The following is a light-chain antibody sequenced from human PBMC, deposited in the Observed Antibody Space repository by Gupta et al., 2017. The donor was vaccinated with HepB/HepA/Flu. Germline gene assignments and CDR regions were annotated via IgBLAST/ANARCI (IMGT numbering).Light chain of an antibody. CDR3: QQLSNWAWT. J-gene: IGKJ1*01. V-gene: IGKV3-11*01. CDR1: QGVSSY. Sequence: IASTPSPATLSWSPGERVTLSCNATQGVSSYLAWYQQKQGQAPKLLISEASNRATGTPARFSGSGSGTELTLTNSRREPEDFAVDCCQQLSNWAWTFGQGTKVEIK. CDR2: EAS.